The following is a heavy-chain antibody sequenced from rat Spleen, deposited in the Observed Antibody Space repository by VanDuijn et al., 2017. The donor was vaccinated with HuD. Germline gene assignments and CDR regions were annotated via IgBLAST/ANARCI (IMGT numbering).Heavy chain of an antibody. CDR2: IWGDGSS. V-gene: IGHV2-1*01. Sequence: QVQLKESGPGLVQPSQTLSLTCTVSGFSLTSNSVHWVRQPPGKGLEWMGGIWGDGSSDYNSALKSRLSISRDTSKSQVFLKMNSLQTDDTGTYYCARDPWMAIGYFDYWGQGVMVTVSS. CDR1: GFSLTSNS. CDR3: ARDPWMAIGYFDY. D-gene: IGHD1-12*02. J-gene: IGHJ2*01.